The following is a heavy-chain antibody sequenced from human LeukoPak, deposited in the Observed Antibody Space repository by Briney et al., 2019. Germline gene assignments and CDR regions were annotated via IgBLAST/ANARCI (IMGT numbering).Heavy chain of an antibody. J-gene: IGHJ4*02. CDR1: GFAFTSYY. CDR2: INPSGGST. CDR3: ATYTAGGEDY. V-gene: IGHV1-46*01. D-gene: IGHD3-16*01. Sequence: GASVKVSCKASGFAFTSYYMHWVRQAPGQGLEWMGIINPSGGSTSYAQKFQGRVTMTRDTSTSTVYMELSSLRSEDTAVYYCATYTAGGEDYWGQGTLVTVSS.